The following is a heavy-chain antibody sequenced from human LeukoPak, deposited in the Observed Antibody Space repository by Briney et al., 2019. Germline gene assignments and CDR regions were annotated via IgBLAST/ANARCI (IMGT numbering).Heavy chain of an antibody. J-gene: IGHJ6*02. Sequence: GGSLRLSCAASGFTVSSNYMSWVRQAPGKGLEWVSVIYSGGSTYYADSVKGRFTISRDNSKNTLYLQMNSLRAEDTAVYYCARDGYCSGGSCYWTGNYYYGMDVWGQGTTVTVSS. CDR3: ARDGYCSGGSCYWTGNYYYGMDV. V-gene: IGHV3-66*01. CDR2: IYSGGST. CDR1: GFTVSSNY. D-gene: IGHD2-15*01.